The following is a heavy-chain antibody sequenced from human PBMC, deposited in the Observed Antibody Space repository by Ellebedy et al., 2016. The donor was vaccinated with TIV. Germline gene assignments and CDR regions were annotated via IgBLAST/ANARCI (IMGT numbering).Heavy chain of an antibody. CDR2: IYSGGYT. V-gene: IGHV3-66*01. CDR3: AGRNINVKPVL. J-gene: IGHJ4*02. D-gene: IGHD1-14*01. CDR1: GFTVSSNY. Sequence: GESLKISCAASGFTVSSNYMNWVRQALGKGLEWVSVIYSGGYTSYADSVKGRFTISSDNSKNTLYLQMNSLRAEDTAMYYCAGRNINVKPVLWGQGTMVTVSS.